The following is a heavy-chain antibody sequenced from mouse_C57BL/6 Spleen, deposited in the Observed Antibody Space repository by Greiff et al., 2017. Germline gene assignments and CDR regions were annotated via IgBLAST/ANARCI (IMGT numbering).Heavy chain of an antibody. CDR2: IDPETGGT. J-gene: IGHJ2*01. V-gene: IGHV1-15*01. CDR3: TRKGRYGNYDY. Sequence: VQLKESGAELVRPGASVTLSCKASGYTFTDYEMHWVKQTPVHGLEWIGAIDPETGGTAYNQKFKGKAILTADKSSSTAYMELRSLTSEDSAVYYCTRKGRYGNYDYWGQGTTLTVSS. D-gene: IGHD2-10*02. CDR1: GYTFTDYE.